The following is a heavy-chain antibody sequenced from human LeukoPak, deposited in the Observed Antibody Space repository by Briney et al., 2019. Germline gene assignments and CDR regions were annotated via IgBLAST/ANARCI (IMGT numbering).Heavy chain of an antibody. D-gene: IGHD3-16*01. CDR3: AASQGGKIAPYDY. CDR2: LQSSGSP. V-gene: IGHV4-4*08. CDR1: GGAICAYY. J-gene: IGHJ4*02. Sequence: SETLSLTCTVSGGAICAYYWGWVRQTPGKGLEWIVYLQSSGSPNYNPSLKSRVTTSVDTSENKFSLRLTSVTAADTAVYYCAASQGGKIAPYDYWGQGILVTVSS.